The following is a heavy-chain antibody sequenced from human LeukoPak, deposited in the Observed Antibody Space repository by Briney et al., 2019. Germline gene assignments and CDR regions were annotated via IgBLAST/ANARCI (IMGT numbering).Heavy chain of an antibody. CDR1: GFNLRNYE. V-gene: IGHV3-48*03. CDR2: ISSSGTSI. Sequence: PGRSLRLSCAASGFNLRNYEMNWVRQAPGKWLYWLSYISSSGTSIYYADSVKGRFTISRDDAKNSLSLQMKSLRAEDTAVYYCAQFRNDYWGQGTQVTVSS. J-gene: IGHJ4*02. CDR3: AQFRNDY.